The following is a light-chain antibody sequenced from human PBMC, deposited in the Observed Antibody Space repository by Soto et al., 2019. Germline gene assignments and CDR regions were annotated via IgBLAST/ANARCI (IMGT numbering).Light chain of an antibody. CDR2: DVA. J-gene: IGLJ1*01. V-gene: IGLV2-11*01. CDR1: SSDVDGYNY. CDR3: CSYAGSNSFV. Sequence: QSALTQPRSVSGSPGQSVTISCTGTSSDVDGYNYVSWYQQHPGKAPKLMIYDVAKRPSGVPDRFSGSKSGNTASLTISGLQAEDEADYYCCSYAGSNSFVFGTGTKLTVL.